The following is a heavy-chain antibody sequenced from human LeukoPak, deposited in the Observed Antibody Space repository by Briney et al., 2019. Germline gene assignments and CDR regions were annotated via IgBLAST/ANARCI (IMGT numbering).Heavy chain of an antibody. CDR1: GYSISSGYY. V-gene: IGHV4-38-2*02. Sequence: SETLSLTCTVSGYSISSGYYWGWIRQPPGKGLEWIGSIYHSGSTYYNPSLKSRVTISVDTSKNQFSLKLSSVTAADTAVYYCASPGYIDAFDIWGQGTMVTVSS. D-gene: IGHD5-24*01. J-gene: IGHJ3*02. CDR2: IYHSGST. CDR3: ASPGYIDAFDI.